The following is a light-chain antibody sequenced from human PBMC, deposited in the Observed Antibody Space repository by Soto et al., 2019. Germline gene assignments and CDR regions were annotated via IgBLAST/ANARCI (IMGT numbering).Light chain of an antibody. CDR2: KSS. V-gene: IGKV1-5*03. CDR1: QNIGMW. Sequence: DIQMSQSPSSLSASVGDRVTITCRASQNIGMWLAWYQYKPGKAPKLLIYKSSTLESGVPSRFSGGGSGTEFTLTLSSLQPDDFATYYCQQYSTNSGTFGQGTKVEIK. J-gene: IGKJ1*01. CDR3: QQYSTNSGT.